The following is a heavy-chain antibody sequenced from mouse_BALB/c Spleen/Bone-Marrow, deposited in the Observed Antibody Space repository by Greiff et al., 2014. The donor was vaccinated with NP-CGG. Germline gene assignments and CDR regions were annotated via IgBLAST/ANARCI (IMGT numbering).Heavy chain of an antibody. J-gene: IGHJ2*01. V-gene: IGHV1-66*01. D-gene: IGHD1-1*01. Sequence: QVQLQQSGPELVKPGASVKISCKASGYSFTSYYIHWVKQRPGQGLEWIGWIFPGSGNTKYNEKFKGKATLTADTSSSTAYMQLSSRTSEDSAVYFCARRYGSSRYYFDYWGQGTTLTVSS. CDR2: IFPGSGNT. CDR1: GYSFTSYY. CDR3: ARRYGSSRYYFDY.